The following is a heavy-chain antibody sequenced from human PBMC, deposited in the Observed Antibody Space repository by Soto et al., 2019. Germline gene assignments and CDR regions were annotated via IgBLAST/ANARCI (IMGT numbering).Heavy chain of an antibody. CDR3: ASSGPYSSGWKSTPDY. J-gene: IGHJ4*02. CDR1: GGTFSSYT. CDR2: IIPILGIA. Sequence: SVKVSCKASGGTFSSYTISWVRQAPGQGLEWMGRIIPILGIANYAQKFQGRVTITADKSTSTAYMELSSLRSEDTAVYYCASSGPYSSGWKSTPDYWGQGTLVTVSS. D-gene: IGHD6-19*01. V-gene: IGHV1-69*02.